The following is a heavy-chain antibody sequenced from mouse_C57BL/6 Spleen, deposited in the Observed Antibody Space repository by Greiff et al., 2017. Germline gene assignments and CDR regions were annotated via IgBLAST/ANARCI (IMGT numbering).Heavy chain of an antibody. J-gene: IGHJ2*01. CDR3: ASFYYEYDD. D-gene: IGHD2-4*01. CDR1: GYSFTSYY. Sequence: VKLVESGPELVKPGASVKISCKASGYSFTSYYIHWVKQRPGQGLEWIGWIYPGSGNTKYNEKFKGKATLTADTSSSTAYMQLSSLTSEDSAVYYCASFYYEYDDWGQGTTLTVSS. V-gene: IGHV1-66*01. CDR2: IYPGSGNT.